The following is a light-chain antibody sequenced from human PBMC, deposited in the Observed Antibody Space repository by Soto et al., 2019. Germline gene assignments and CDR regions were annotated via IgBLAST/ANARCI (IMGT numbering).Light chain of an antibody. Sequence: IVVTHCASALSVSPGERATLYCRASQSVSSNLAWYQQKPGQAPRLLIYGASNRATGIPARFSGSGSGTDFTLTISSLEPEDFAVYYCQQRSDWITFGQGTRLEIK. CDR2: GAS. J-gene: IGKJ5*01. V-gene: IGKV3-11*01. CDR3: QQRSDWIT. CDR1: QSVSSN.